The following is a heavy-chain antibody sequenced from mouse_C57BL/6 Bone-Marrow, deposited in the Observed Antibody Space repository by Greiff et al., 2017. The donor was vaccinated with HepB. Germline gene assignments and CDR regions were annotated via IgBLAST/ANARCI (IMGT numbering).Heavy chain of an antibody. D-gene: IGHD2-5*01. J-gene: IGHJ2*01. CDR2: IDPSDSYT. V-gene: IGHV1-50*01. CDR3: ARVPYSNYGVD. Sequence: VQLQQPGAELVKPGASVKLSCKASGYTFTSYWMQWVKQRPGQGLEWIGEIDPSDSYTNYNQKFKGKATLTVDTSSSTAYMQLSSLTSEDSAVYYCARVPYSNYGVDWGQGTTLTVSS. CDR1: GYTFTSYW.